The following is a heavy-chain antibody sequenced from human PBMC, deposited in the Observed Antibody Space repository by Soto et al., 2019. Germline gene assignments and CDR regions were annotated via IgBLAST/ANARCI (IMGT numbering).Heavy chain of an antibody. V-gene: IGHV3-23*01. CDR1: GFTFSTCP. D-gene: IGHD5-12*01. CDR3: ASSRGYDYYYLDY. J-gene: IGHJ4*02. CDR2: ISGSGGAT. Sequence: GGSLRLSCAASGFTFSTCPMSWVRQAPGKGLEWVSVISGSGGATYYADSVKGRFTISRDNSKNTVCLQMISLRAEDTAVYYCASSRGYDYYYLDYWGQGIPVTVSS.